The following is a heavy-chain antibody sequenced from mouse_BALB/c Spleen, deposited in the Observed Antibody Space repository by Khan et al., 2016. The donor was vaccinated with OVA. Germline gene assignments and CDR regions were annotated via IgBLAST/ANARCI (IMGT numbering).Heavy chain of an antibody. Sequence: VQLKESGPGLVAPSQSLSITCTVSGFSLTDYGVSWIRQPPGKGLEWLGILWGGGTTYYNSALKSRLSITKDNSKSQVFLKMNSLQTDDTAMYYCAKPCYAHYYAMDYWGQGTSVTVSS. CDR2: LWGGGTT. CDR3: AKPCYAHYYAMDY. J-gene: IGHJ4*01. V-gene: IGHV2-6-5*01. CDR1: GFSLTDYG. D-gene: IGHD1-1*01.